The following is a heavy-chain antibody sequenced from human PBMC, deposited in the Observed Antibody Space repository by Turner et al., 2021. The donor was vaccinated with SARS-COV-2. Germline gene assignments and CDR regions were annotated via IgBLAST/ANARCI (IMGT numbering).Heavy chain of an antibody. J-gene: IGHJ4*02. D-gene: IGHD6-25*01. CDR1: GFTFSSYA. Sequence: EVQLLESGGGLVQPGGSLRLSCAAAGFTFSSYAMSWVRQAQGKGLEWGSAFSAGGGSTYYADSGKGRFTIARDNSKNTLYLQMNSLRAEDTALYYCAKVPPSGDYFDYWGQGTLVTVSS. CDR2: FSAGGGST. CDR3: AKVPPSGDYFDY. V-gene: IGHV3-23*01.